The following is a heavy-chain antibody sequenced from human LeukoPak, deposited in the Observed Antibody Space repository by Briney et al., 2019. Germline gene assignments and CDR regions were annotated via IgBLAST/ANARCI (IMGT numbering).Heavy chain of an antibody. V-gene: IGHV1-8*01. CDR3: AGEMATQTGGNRFDP. D-gene: IGHD5-24*01. CDR1: GYTFTSYD. Sequence: ASVKVSCKASGYTFTSYDINWVRQATGQGLEWMGWMNPNSGNTGYAQKFQGRVTMTRNTSISTAYMELSSLRSEDTAVYYCAGEMATQTGGNRFDPWGQGTLVTVSS. CDR2: MNPNSGNT. J-gene: IGHJ5*02.